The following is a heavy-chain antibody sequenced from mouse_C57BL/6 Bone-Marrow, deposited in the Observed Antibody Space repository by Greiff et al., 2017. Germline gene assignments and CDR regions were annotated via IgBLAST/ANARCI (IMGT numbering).Heavy chain of an antibody. CDR1: GYTFTSYT. Sequence: QVQLKESGAELARPGASVKMSCKASGYTFTSYTMHWVKQRPGQGLEWIGYINPSSGYTKYNQKFKDKATLTADKSSSTAYLELSRLTSDDSAVYYCARLNWDVGYFDYWGQGTTLTVSS. V-gene: IGHV1-4*01. D-gene: IGHD4-1*01. J-gene: IGHJ2*01. CDR2: INPSSGYT. CDR3: ARLNWDVGYFDY.